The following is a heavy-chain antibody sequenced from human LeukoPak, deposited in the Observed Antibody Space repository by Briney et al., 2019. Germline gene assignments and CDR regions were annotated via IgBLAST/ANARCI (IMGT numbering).Heavy chain of an antibody. CDR2: IKQDGSEK. D-gene: IGHD6-19*01. CDR3: ASSVAGTRYYFDY. CDR1: GFTFSSYW. J-gene: IGHJ4*02. Sequence: PGGSLRLSCAASGFTFSSYWMSWVRQAPGKGLEWVAKIKQDGSEKYYVDSVKGRFTISGDNAKNPLYLQMNSLRAEDTAVYYCASSVAGTRYYFDYWGQGTLVTVSS. V-gene: IGHV3-7*01.